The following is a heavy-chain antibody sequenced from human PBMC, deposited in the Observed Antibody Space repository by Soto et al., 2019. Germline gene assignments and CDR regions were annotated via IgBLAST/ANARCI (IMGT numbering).Heavy chain of an antibody. J-gene: IGHJ5*02. Sequence: QVTLKESGPVLVKPTETLTLTCTVSGFSLSNARMGVSLIRQPPGKALEWLAHIFSNDEKSYSTSLKSSLTISKDTSKSQVVLTMTNMDPVDTATYYWARILRLHYTYSSVWFDPWCQGTLVTVSS. CDR1: GFSLSNARMG. CDR2: IFSNDEK. D-gene: IGHD6-25*01. V-gene: IGHV2-26*01. CDR3: ARILRLHYTYSSVWFDP.